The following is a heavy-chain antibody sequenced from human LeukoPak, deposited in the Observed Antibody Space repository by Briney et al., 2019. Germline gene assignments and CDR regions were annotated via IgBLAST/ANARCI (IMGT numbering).Heavy chain of an antibody. D-gene: IGHD2-2*01. Sequence: SETLSLTCTVSGGSISSGDYYWSWIRQPPGKGLEWIGYIYYSGSTYYNPSLKSRVTISVDTSKNQFSLKLSSVTAADTAVYYCARDRTSPYYMDVWGKGTTVTVSS. CDR3: ARDRTSPYYMDV. V-gene: IGHV4-30-4*01. J-gene: IGHJ6*03. CDR2: IYYSGST. CDR1: GGSISSGDYY.